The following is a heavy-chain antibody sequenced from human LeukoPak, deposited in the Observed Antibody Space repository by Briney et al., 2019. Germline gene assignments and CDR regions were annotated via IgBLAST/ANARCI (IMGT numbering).Heavy chain of an antibody. D-gene: IGHD6-13*01. V-gene: IGHV3-11*04. CDR2: ISSSGSTI. CDR1: GFTFSDYY. Sequence: GGSLRLSCAASGFTFSDYYMSWIRQAPGKGLEWVSYISSSGSTIYYADSVKGRFTISRDNSKNTLYLQMNSLRAEDTAVYYCARDGKQQLVRGFDYWGQGTLVTVSS. J-gene: IGHJ4*02. CDR3: ARDGKQQLVRGFDY.